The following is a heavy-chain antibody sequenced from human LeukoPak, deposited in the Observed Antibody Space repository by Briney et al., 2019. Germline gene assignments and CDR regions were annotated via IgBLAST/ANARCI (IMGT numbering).Heavy chain of an antibody. V-gene: IGHV3-66*01. J-gene: IGHJ4*02. CDR2: IYSGGTT. D-gene: IGHD6-6*01. CDR3: ARRIEGSSLDS. Sequence: GGSLRLSCAASGFTVSSNYMWWVRQAPGKGLELVSIIYSGGTTYYADSVKGRFTISRDNSKNTLYLHMNSLRAEDTAVYYCARRIEGSSLDSWGQGNLVTVSS. CDR1: GFTVSSNY.